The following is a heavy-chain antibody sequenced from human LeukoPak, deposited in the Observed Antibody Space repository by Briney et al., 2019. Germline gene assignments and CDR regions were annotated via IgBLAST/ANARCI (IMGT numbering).Heavy chain of an antibody. CDR3: ARVFGIDWSFDY. D-gene: IGHD3-9*01. CDR2: INHSGST. Sequence: PSETLSLTCAVYGGSFSGYYWSWIRQPPGKGLEWIGEINHSGSTNYNPSLKSRVTISVDTSKNQFPLKLSSVTAADTAVYYCARVFGIDWSFDYWGQGTLVTVSS. CDR1: GGSFSGYY. J-gene: IGHJ4*02. V-gene: IGHV4-34*01.